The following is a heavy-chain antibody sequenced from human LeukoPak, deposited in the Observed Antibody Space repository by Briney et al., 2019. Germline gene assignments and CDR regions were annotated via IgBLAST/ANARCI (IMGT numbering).Heavy chain of an antibody. D-gene: IGHD5-18*01. CDR2: IYHSGST. CDR3: ARDRRGYTERDSYYFDY. Sequence: SETLSFTCAVSGYSISSGYYWGWIRQPPGKGLEWVGSIYHSGSTYYNPSLKSRVTISVDTSQNQFSLKLSSVTAADTAVYYCARDRRGYTERDSYYFDYWGQGTLVTVSS. CDR1: GYSISSGYY. J-gene: IGHJ4*02. V-gene: IGHV4-38-2*02.